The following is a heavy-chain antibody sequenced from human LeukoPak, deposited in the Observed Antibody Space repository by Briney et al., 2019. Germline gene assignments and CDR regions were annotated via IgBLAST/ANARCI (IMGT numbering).Heavy chain of an antibody. CDR2: ISSRSSFG. D-gene: IGHD3-22*01. CDR1: GFTFGSHV. Sequence: GGSLRLSCTASGFTFGSHVMNWVRQAPGKGLEWVSSISSRSSFGYYADSVKGRFTISRVDAKSSLYLQMNSLRAEDTAMYYCARSFLIYYDSRGYPYFFDNWGQGTLVTVSS. CDR3: ARSFLIYYDSRGYPYFFDN. V-gene: IGHV3-21*01. J-gene: IGHJ4*02.